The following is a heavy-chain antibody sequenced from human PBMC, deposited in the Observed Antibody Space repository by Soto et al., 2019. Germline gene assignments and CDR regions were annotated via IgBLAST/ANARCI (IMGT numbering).Heavy chain of an antibody. CDR1: GFTFSSYA. CDR2: ISGSGGST. D-gene: IGHD2-8*02. J-gene: IGHJ4*01. V-gene: IGHV3-23*01. Sequence: PGGSLRLSCAASGFTFSSYAMSWVRQAPGKGLEWVSAISGSGGSTYYAASVKGRFTISRDNSKNTLYLQMNSLRAEDTAVYYCALLYSKLVVPFDHWGQGTLVTVSS. CDR3: ALLYSKLVVPFDH.